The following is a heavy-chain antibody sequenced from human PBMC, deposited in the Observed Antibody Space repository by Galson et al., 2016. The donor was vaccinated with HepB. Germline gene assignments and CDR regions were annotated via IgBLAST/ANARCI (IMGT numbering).Heavy chain of an antibody. V-gene: IGHV4-4*02. CDR1: GASITNNNW. CDR2: IYRSGST. J-gene: IGHJ4*02. D-gene: IGHD4-11*01. CDR3: ARAGLLTKASFDC. Sequence: TLSLTCTVSGASITNNNWWSWVRQSPGQGLEWIGEIYRSGSTNYKPSLKSRVTMSVDKSKNQFSLKVTSVTAADTAVYYCARAGLLTKASFDCWGQGTLVAVSS.